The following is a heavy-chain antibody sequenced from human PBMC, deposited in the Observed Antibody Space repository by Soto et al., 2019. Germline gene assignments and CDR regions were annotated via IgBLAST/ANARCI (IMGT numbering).Heavy chain of an antibody. Sequence: GASVKVSCKASGYTFTSYGISWVRQAPGQGLEWMGWISAYNGETNYAQKLQGRVTMTKDTSTGTAYMELSSLRSEDTAVYYCALFSSGWYRTDYWGQGTLVTVSS. J-gene: IGHJ4*02. CDR2: ISAYNGET. V-gene: IGHV1-18*01. CDR3: ALFSSGWYRTDY. D-gene: IGHD6-19*01. CDR1: GYTFTSYG.